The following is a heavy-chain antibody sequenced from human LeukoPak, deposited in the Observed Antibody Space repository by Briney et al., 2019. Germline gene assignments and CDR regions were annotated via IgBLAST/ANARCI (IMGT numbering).Heavy chain of an antibody. J-gene: IGHJ5*02. CDR2: INHSGST. Sequence: SETLSLTCAVSGGSLSDYYWTWIRQSPGKGLEWIGEINHSGSTNYNRSLKSRVAISVDTSKNQFSLKVTSVTAADTAVYYCARDEALLHASRFDPWGQGTLVTVSS. V-gene: IGHV4-34*01. CDR1: GGSLSDYY. CDR3: ARDEALLHASRFDP. D-gene: IGHD1-26*01.